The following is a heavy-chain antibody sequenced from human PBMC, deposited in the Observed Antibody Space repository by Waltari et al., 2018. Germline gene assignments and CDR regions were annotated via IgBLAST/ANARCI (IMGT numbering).Heavy chain of an antibody. CDR2: ISGSGGST. V-gene: IGHV3-23*01. Sequence: EVQLLESGGGLVQPGGSLRLSCAASGFTFSSYDMSWVRQAPGKVLEWVSAISGSGGSTYYADSVKGRFTISRDNSKNTLYLQMNSLRAEDTAVYYCAKTVVVYPRGEYFQHWGQGTLVTVSS. CDR1: GFTFSSYD. D-gene: IGHD3-22*01. CDR3: AKTVVVYPRGEYFQH. J-gene: IGHJ1*01.